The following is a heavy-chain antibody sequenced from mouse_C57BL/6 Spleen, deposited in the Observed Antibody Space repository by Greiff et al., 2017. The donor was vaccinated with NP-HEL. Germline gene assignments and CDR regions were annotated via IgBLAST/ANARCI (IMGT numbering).Heavy chain of an antibody. V-gene: IGHV5-4*01. J-gene: IGHJ3*01. CDR2: ISDGGSYT. CDR1: GFTFSSYA. Sequence: EVQVVESGGGLVKPGGSLKLSCAASGFTFSSYAMSWVRQTPEKRLAWVATISDGGSYTYYPDNVKGRFTISRDNAKNNLYLQMSHLKSEDTAMYYCAREYYGSSYGFAYWGQGSLVTVSA. D-gene: IGHD1-1*01. CDR3: AREYYGSSYGFAY.